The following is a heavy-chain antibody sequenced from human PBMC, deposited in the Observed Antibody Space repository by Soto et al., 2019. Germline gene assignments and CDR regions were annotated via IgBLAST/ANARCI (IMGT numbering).Heavy chain of an antibody. Sequence: GGSLRLSCAASGSTFSSYSMNWVRQAPGKGLEWVSSISSSSSYIYYADSVKGRFTISRDNAKNSLYLQMNSLRAEDTAVYYCARDRGHCTNGVCPKGYFDYWGQGTLVTVSS. D-gene: IGHD2-8*01. V-gene: IGHV3-21*01. CDR2: ISSSSSYI. J-gene: IGHJ4*02. CDR1: GSTFSSYS. CDR3: ARDRGHCTNGVCPKGYFDY.